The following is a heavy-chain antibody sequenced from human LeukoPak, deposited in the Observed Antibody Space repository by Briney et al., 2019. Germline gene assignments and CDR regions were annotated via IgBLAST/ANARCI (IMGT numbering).Heavy chain of an antibody. Sequence: SETLSLTCTVSGYFIRRGYYWGWIRPPPGEGLEWGGENYHSGSTNYNPSLKSRVTISVDKSKNQFSLKLSSVTAADTAVYYCARVRGGGTLYSYMDVWGKGTTVTISS. CDR1: GYFIRRGYY. V-gene: IGHV4-38-2*02. CDR2: NYHSGST. D-gene: IGHD2-15*01. CDR3: ARVRGGGTLYSYMDV. J-gene: IGHJ6*03.